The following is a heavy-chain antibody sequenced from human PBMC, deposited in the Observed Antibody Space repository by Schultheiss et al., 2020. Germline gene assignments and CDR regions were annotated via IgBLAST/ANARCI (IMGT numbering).Heavy chain of an antibody. CDR3: ARESLLPFDY. Sequence: GGSLRLSCAASGFTFSSYWMSWVRQAPGKGLEWVSYISSGSNTIYYADSVKGRFTISRDNAKNSLYLQMNSLRDEDTAVYYCARESLLPFDYWGQGTLVRLL. J-gene: IGHJ4*02. D-gene: IGHD2-15*01. V-gene: IGHV3-48*02. CDR1: GFTFSSYW. CDR2: ISSGSNTI.